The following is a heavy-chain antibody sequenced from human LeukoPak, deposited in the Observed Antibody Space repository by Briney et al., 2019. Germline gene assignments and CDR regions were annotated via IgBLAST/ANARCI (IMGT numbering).Heavy chain of an antibody. D-gene: IGHD1-26*01. V-gene: IGHV1-69*05. CDR3: ARAEGSATGRD. CDR2: IIPIFGTA. Sequence: SVKVSCRASGGTFSSYAISWVRQTPGQGLEWMGRIIPIFGTANYAQKFQGRVTITTDESTSTAYMEPSSLRSEDTAVYYCARAEGSATGRDWGQGTLVTVSS. J-gene: IGHJ4*02. CDR1: GGTFSSYA.